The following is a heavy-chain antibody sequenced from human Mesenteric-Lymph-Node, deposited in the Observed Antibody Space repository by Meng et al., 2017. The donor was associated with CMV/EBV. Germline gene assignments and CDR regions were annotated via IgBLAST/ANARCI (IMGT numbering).Heavy chain of an antibody. CDR3: ARSLRSTRYYGMDV. Sequence: GESLKISCAASGLAFSSYGMHWVRQAPGKGLEWVAFIANDGSNKYYGDSVKGRFTISRDNSKNTLYLQMNSLRAEDTAVYHCARSLRSTRYYGMDVWGQGTTVTVSS. CDR2: IANDGSNK. V-gene: IGHV3-30*02. CDR1: GLAFSSYG. J-gene: IGHJ6*02. D-gene: IGHD2-2*01.